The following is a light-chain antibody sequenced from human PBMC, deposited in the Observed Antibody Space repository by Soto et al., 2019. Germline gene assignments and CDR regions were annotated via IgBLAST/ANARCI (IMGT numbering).Light chain of an antibody. J-gene: IGLJ1*01. CDR1: SSDVGGYNY. CDR2: DVS. V-gene: IGLV2-14*01. CDR3: SSYTSSSTV. Sequence: LTQPASVSGSPGQSITISCTGTSSDVGGYNYVSWYQQHPGKAPKLMIYDVSNRPSGVSNRFSGSKSGNTASLTISGLRAEDEADYYCSSYTSSSTVFGTGTKVTVL.